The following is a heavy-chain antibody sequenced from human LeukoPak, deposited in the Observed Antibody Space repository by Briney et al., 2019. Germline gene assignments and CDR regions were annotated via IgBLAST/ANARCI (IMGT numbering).Heavy chain of an antibody. CDR1: GLTLSTYS. V-gene: IGHV3-48*02. CDR3: ARSSGFHSYLNNY. J-gene: IGHJ4*02. Sequence: PSGSLTLSRAVSGLTLSTYSMNWLRQPPGKGLEWVAYISNTGNTKYNPDSVNGRFINSIDNAKNSPYLQMNSLRDDDTVIYYCARSSGFHSYLNNYWGQGTLLTVS. D-gene: IGHD5-18*01. CDR2: ISNTGNTK.